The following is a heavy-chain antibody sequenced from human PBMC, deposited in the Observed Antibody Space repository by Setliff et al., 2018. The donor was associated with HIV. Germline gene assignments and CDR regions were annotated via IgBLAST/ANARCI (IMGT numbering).Heavy chain of an antibody. V-gene: IGHV4-39*01. CDR3: ATGLYYGSGSYYPSDAFDI. D-gene: IGHD3-10*01. CDR2: IYYSGST. Sequence: PSETLSLTCTVSGGSISSSRYYWGWIRQPPGKGLEWIGSIYYSGSTYYNPSLKSRVTISVDTSKNQFSLKLSSVTAADTAVYYCATGLYYGSGSYYPSDAFDIWGQGTMVTVSS. CDR1: GGSISSSRYY. J-gene: IGHJ3*02.